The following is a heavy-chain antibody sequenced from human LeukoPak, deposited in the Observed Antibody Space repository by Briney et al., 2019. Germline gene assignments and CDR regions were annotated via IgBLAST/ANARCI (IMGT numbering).Heavy chain of an antibody. CDR3: AREGEDRYCSGGSCYYFDY. CDR1: GFTVSSNY. D-gene: IGHD2-15*01. V-gene: IGHV3-53*01. Sequence: PGGSLRLSCAASGFTVSSNYMSWVRQAPGKGLEWVSVIYSGGSTYYADSVKGRFTISRDNSKNTLYLQMNSLRAEDTAVYYCAREGEDRYCSGGSCYYFDYWGQGTLVTVSS. J-gene: IGHJ4*02. CDR2: IYSGGST.